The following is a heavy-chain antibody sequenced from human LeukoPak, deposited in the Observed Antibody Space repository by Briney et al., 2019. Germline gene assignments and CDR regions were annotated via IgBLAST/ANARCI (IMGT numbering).Heavy chain of an antibody. CDR1: GYTFTSYA. CDR2: INAGNGNT. J-gene: IGHJ4*02. V-gene: IGHV1-3*01. CDR3: ARGRFGPLITMVRGVFEY. D-gene: IGHD3-10*01. Sequence: ASVKVSCKASGYTFTSYAMHWVRQAPGQGLEWMGWINAGNGNTKYSQKFQGRVTITRDTSASTAYMELSSLRSEDTAVYYCARGRFGPLITMVRGVFEYWGQGTLVTVSS.